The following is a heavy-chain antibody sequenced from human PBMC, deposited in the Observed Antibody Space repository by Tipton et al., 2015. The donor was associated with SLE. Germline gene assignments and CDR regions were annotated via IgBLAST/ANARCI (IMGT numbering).Heavy chain of an antibody. CDR1: AFSVSAYH. V-gene: IGHV3-53*05. Sequence: SLRLSCAASAFSVSAYHMTWVRQAPGKGLEWVAVSYIGGGGTAYADSVKGRFTISRDSSENTLYLQMNSLRVEDTAVYYCARQRLRLLSPLDAWGQGTTVTVS. CDR3: ARQRLRLLSPLDA. D-gene: IGHD3-10*01. J-gene: IGHJ6*02. CDR2: SYIGGGGT.